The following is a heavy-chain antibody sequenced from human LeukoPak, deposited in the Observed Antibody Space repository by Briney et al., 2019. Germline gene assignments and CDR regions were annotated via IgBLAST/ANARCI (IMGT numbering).Heavy chain of an antibody. CDR2: IYTSVST. CDR3: ARGADYYDSSGYYRNWLEP. V-gene: IGHV4-61*02. J-gene: IGHJ5*02. Sequence: SETLSLTCTVSGGSISSGSYYCSSVRQPAGRGLESLGRIYTSVSTNYNPSLKSRVTISVDTSKNQFSLKLSCVTDADTAVYYCARGADYYDSSGYYRNWLEPWGQGNLVTVSS. CDR1: GGSISSGSYY. D-gene: IGHD3-22*01.